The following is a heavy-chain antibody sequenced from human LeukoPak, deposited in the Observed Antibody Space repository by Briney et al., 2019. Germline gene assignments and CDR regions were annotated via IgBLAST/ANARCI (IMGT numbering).Heavy chain of an antibody. CDR1: GFSFTAYS. Sequence: GGSLRLSCVASGFSFTAYSMNWVRQAPGRGLEWISYIGPGGDIYYADSVTGRFTVSRDIAKNSLYLQMNGLRVEDTAVYYCARRFDSWGQGTVVTVSS. CDR2: IGPGGDI. J-gene: IGHJ4*02. CDR3: ARRFDS. V-gene: IGHV3-48*01.